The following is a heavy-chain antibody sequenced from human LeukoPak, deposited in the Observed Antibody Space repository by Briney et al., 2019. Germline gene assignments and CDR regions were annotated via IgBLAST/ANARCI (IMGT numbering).Heavy chain of an antibody. Sequence: PSETLSLTCTVSGGSISSDYWSWLRQPPGKGLEWLGYIYYSGSTNYNPSLKSRVTISVDTSKNQFSLKLSSVTAADTAVCYCARGLSGSYFGVFLDYWGQGTLVTVSS. CDR3: ARGLSGSYFGVFLDY. CDR1: GGSISSDY. V-gene: IGHV4-59*01. CDR2: IYYSGST. D-gene: IGHD1-26*01. J-gene: IGHJ4*02.